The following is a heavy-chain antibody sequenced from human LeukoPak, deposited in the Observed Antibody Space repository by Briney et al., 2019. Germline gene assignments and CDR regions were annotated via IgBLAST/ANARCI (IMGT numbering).Heavy chain of an antibody. CDR3: AKDFAFWSGYPGPFDY. D-gene: IGHD3-3*01. J-gene: IGHJ4*02. CDR1: GFTFDDYT. Sequence: PGGSLRLSCAASGFTFDDYTMHCVGQAPGKGLEWVSLISWDGGSTYYADSVKGRFTISRDNSKNSLYLQMNSLRTEDTALYYCAKDFAFWSGYPGPFDYWGQGTLVTVSS. V-gene: IGHV3-43*01. CDR2: ISWDGGST.